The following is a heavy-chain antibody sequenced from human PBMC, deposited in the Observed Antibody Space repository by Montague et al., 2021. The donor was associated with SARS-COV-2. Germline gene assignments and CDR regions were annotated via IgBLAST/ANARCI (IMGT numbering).Heavy chain of an antibody. V-gene: IGHV3-48*03. CDR3: ARDRDWDDWCGMDV. CDR2: ISSSGGGSTK. CDR1: GFIFSSSE. D-gene: IGHD2-21*01. J-gene: IGHJ6*02. Sequence: SLCLSCAASGFIFSSSEMNWVRQAPGKGLELISYISSSGGGSTKHYTDSVKGRFTISRDNAKNSLYLQMNSLRVEDTAIYYCARDRDWDDWCGMDVWGQGTTVTVSS.